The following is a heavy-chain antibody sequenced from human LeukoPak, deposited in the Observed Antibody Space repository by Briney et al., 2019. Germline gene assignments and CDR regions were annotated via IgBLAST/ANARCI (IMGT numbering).Heavy chain of an antibody. Sequence: PGGSLRLSCAASGFTFSSYGMSWVRQAPGKGLEWVSTISGSGDTTYYADSVKGRFTISRDNSKNMLYLQMNSLRAEDTAIYYCARLYYGSGLSDFWGQGTLVAVSS. J-gene: IGHJ4*02. D-gene: IGHD3-10*01. CDR2: ISGSGDTT. CDR3: ARLYYGSGLSDF. V-gene: IGHV3-23*01. CDR1: GFTFSSYG.